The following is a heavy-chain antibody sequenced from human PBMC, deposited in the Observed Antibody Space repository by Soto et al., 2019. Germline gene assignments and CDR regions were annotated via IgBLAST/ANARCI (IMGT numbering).Heavy chain of an antibody. CDR1: GYTFTSYG. D-gene: IGHD3-3*01. Sequence: ASVKVSCKASGYTFTSYGISWVRQAPGQGLEWMGWISAYNGNTNYAQKLQGRVTMTTDTSTSTAYMELRSLRSDDTAVYYCARGVVEYYDFWSGYDPKAYYYYMDVWGKGTTVTVSS. CDR2: ISAYNGNT. V-gene: IGHV1-18*01. CDR3: ARGVVEYYDFWSGYDPKAYYYYMDV. J-gene: IGHJ6*03.